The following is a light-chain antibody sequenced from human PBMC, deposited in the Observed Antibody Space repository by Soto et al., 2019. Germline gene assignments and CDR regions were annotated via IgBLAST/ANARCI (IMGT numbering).Light chain of an antibody. Sequence: SALTQPASVSGSPGQSITISCTGTSSDAGGYNYVSWYQHHPGKAPKLMIFDVSNRPSGVSNRFSGSKSGNTASLTISGLQPEDEADYYCSSYTTSNTRQIVFGTGTKVT. CDR2: DVS. CDR1: SSDAGGYNY. CDR3: SSYTTSNTRQIV. V-gene: IGLV2-14*03. J-gene: IGLJ1*01.